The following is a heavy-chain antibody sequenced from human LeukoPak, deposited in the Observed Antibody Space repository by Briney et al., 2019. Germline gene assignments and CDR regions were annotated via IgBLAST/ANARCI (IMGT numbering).Heavy chain of an antibody. D-gene: IGHD1-26*01. CDR3: ARGEGGSADY. V-gene: IGHV4-59*01. J-gene: IGHJ4*02. CDR1: GGSISSYY. Sequence: SETLSLTCTVSGGSISSYYWSWIRQPPGKGLEWIGYIYYSGSTNYNPSLTSRVTISVDTSKNQFSLKLSSVTAADTAVYYCARGEGGSADYWGQGTLVTVSS. CDR2: IYYSGST.